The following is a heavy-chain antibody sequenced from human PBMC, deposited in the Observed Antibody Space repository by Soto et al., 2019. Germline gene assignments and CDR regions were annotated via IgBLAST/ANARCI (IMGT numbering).Heavy chain of an antibody. D-gene: IGHD4-4*01. CDR2: IGAYNGNT. Sequence: QAQLVQSGAEVKKPGASVKISCRASGYTYTSYGISWVRQAPGQGFEWMGWIGAYNGNTKYAQYFQGRATMTTDTSTNTAYMEMRSLRPDDTAVYYCSAVTSYLKGMDVWGQGTTVTVSS. CDR3: SAVTSYLKGMDV. CDR1: GYTYTSYG. J-gene: IGHJ6*02. V-gene: IGHV1-18*01.